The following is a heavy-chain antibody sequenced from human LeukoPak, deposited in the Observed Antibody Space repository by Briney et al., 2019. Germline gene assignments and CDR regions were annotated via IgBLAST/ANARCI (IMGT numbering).Heavy chain of an antibody. CDR1: GGSISSGDYY. J-gene: IGHJ2*01. CDR2: IYYSGST. Sequence: SETLSLTCTVPGGSISSGDYYWSWIRQPPGKGLEWIGYIYYSGSTYYNPSLKSRVTISVDTPKNQFSLKLSSVTAADTAVYYCARDQTRGYSYGRGGYFDLWGRGTLVTVSS. V-gene: IGHV4-30-4*01. D-gene: IGHD5-18*01. CDR3: ARDQTRGYSYGRGGYFDL.